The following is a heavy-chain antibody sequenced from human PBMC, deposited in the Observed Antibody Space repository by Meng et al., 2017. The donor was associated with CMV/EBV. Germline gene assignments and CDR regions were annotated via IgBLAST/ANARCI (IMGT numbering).Heavy chain of an antibody. CDR3: AHGGAAADR. CDR2: IYWNDDK. J-gene: IGHJ4*02. V-gene: IGHV2-5*01. Sequence: LTCTFSGFSLSTSGVCVGWIRQPPGKALEWLALIYWNDDKRYSPSLKSRLTITKDTSKNQVVLTMTNMDPVDTATYYCAHGGAAADRWGQGTLVTVSS. CDR1: GFSLSTSGVC. D-gene: IGHD6-13*01.